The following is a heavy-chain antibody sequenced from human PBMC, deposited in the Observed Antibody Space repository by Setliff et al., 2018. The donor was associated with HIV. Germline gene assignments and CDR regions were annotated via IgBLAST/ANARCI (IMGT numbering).Heavy chain of an antibody. Sequence: GGSLRLSCTTSGFPFGDYPVTWVRQAPGKGLEWVGSIRSKPSGATTDYAASVKGRFTFSSDHSKGIAYLHMNSLQSGDTAVYYCTTDNYLRSEFAYWGQGTLVTVSS. J-gene: IGHJ4*02. V-gene: IGHV3-49*04. CDR2: IRSKPSGATT. CDR3: TTDNYLRSEFAY. D-gene: IGHD4-4*01. CDR1: GFPFGDYP.